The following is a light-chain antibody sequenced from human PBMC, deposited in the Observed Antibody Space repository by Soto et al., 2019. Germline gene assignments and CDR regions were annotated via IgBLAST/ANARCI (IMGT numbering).Light chain of an antibody. CDR1: GTNIGLNS. V-gene: IGLV1-47*02. CDR2: SNN. J-gene: IGLJ1*01. Sequence: QSVLTQPPSASGTPGQRVTIPCSGSGTNIGLNSVSWFQQLPGTAPKLLIHSNNQRPSGVPDRISGSKSGTSASLAISGLRSEDEADYFCAAWDDSLRGYVFGAGTKVTVL. CDR3: AAWDDSLRGYV.